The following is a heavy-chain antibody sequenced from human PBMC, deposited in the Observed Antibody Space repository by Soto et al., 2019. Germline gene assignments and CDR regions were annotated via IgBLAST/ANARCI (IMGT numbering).Heavy chain of an antibody. J-gene: IGHJ4*02. CDR1: GGSISSGGYS. Sequence: SETLSLTXAVSGGSISSGGYSWSWIRQPPGKGLEWIGYIYHSGSTYYNPSLKSRVTISVDRSKNQFSLKLSSVTAADTAVYYRARAYYYDSSGQYYFDYWGQGTLVTVSS. CDR2: IYHSGST. D-gene: IGHD3-22*01. V-gene: IGHV4-30-2*01. CDR3: ARAYYYDSSGQYYFDY.